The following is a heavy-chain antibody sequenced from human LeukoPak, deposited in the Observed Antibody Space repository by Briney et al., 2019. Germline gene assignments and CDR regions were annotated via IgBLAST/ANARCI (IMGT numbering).Heavy chain of an antibody. CDR3: AKDRSGK. Sequence: PGGSLRLSCAASGFTFSSYAMHWVRQAPGKGLEWVAVISYDGSNKYYADSVKGRFTISRDNSKNTLYLQMNSLRAEDTAVYYCAKDRSGKWGQGTLVTVSS. J-gene: IGHJ4*02. V-gene: IGHV3-30-3*01. CDR1: GFTFSSYA. CDR2: ISYDGSNK.